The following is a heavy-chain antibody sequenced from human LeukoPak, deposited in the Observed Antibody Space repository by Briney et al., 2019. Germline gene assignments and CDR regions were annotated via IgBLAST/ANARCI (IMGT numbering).Heavy chain of an antibody. Sequence: PGRSLRLSCAASGFTFSSYAMHWVRQAPGKGLEWVANIKEDGSEKYYVASVKGRFSISRDNAKNSLYLQMNSLRAEDTAVYYCASGRQLGYWGQGTLVTVSS. CDR3: ASGRQLGY. CDR1: GFTFSSYA. CDR2: IKEDGSEK. J-gene: IGHJ4*02. D-gene: IGHD3-16*01. V-gene: IGHV3-7*01.